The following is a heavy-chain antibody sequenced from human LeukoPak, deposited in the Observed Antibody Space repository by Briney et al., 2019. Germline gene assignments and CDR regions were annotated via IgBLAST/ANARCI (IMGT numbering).Heavy chain of an antibody. J-gene: IGHJ4*02. Sequence: GGSLRLSCAASGFTFHHYAIHWVRQVPGKGLEWVSGISWNSAYIGYADSVKGRFTISRDNAKNSVYLQMNSPRAEDTALYYCAKDKAPLYSGYDWDLDFWGQGTMVTVSS. CDR1: GFTFHHYA. D-gene: IGHD5-12*01. V-gene: IGHV3-9*01. CDR2: ISWNSAYI. CDR3: AKDKAPLYSGYDWDLDF.